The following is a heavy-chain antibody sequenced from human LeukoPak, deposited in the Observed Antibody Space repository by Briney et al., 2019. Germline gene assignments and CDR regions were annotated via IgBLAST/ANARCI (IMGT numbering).Heavy chain of an antibody. V-gene: IGHV4-31*03. Sequence: SQTLSLTCTVSGGSISSGGYYWSWIRQHPGKGLEWLGYIYYSGSTYYNPSLKSRVTISVDTSKNQFSLKLSSVTAADTAVYYCARDGQLAPRGWYFDLWGRGTLVTVSS. J-gene: IGHJ2*01. CDR1: GGSISSGGYY. D-gene: IGHD6-6*01. CDR2: IYYSGST. CDR3: ARDGQLAPRGWYFDL.